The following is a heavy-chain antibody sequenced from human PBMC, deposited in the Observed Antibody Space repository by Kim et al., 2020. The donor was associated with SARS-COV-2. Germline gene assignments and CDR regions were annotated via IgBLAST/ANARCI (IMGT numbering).Heavy chain of an antibody. J-gene: IGHJ4*02. CDR2: ISPYNGDT. V-gene: IGHV1-18*01. D-gene: IGHD1-26*01. CDR1: GYTFSHYG. CDR3: VIHDGRFLIAY. Sequence: ASVKVTCKTSGYTFSHYGIDWVRQAPGQGLEWMGWISPYNGDTKFTQKFQGRVTLTTDTSTSTAYMELRSLRSDDTAIYYCVIHDGRFLIAYWVQGTLVT.